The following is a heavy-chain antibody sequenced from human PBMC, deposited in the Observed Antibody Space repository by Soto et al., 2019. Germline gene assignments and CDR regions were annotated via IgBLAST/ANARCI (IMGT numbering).Heavy chain of an antibody. CDR2: IYYSGST. V-gene: IGHV4-61*07. Sequence: WTWIRQSPGKGLEWIGYIYYSGSTNYNPSLRSRVTISVDTSKNQFSLKLSSVTAADTAVYYCARPRNYYDGAFDIWGQGTMVTVSS. J-gene: IGHJ3*02. D-gene: IGHD3-22*01. CDR3: ARPRNYYDGAFDI.